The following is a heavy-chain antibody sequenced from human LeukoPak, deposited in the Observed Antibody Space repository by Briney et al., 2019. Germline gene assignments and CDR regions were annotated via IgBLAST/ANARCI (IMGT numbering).Heavy chain of an antibody. Sequence: SVKVSCKASGGTFSSYAISWVRQAPGEGLEWMGRIIPIFGTANYAQKFQGRVTITTDESTSTAYMELSSLRSEDTAVYYCARGKVWFGDYYYYYMDVWGKGTTVTVSS. CDR1: GGTFSSYA. CDR2: IIPIFGTA. J-gene: IGHJ6*03. D-gene: IGHD3-10*01. CDR3: ARGKVWFGDYYYYYMDV. V-gene: IGHV1-69*05.